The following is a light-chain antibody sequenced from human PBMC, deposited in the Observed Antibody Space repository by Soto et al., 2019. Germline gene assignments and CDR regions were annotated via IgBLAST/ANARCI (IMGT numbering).Light chain of an antibody. CDR3: TSYTNSGTLVV. CDR2: EVR. Sequence: QSVLTQPASVSGSPGQSITISCTGTSSDVSGYNYVSWYQHHPGKAPTLLIYEVRNRPSGVSDRFSGSKSGNTASLIISGLQAEDEADYYCTSYTNSGTLVVFGGGTKLTVL. V-gene: IGLV2-14*01. J-gene: IGLJ2*01. CDR1: SSDVSGYNY.